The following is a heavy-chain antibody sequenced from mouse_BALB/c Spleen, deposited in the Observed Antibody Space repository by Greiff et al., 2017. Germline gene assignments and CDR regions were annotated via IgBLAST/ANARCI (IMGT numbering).Heavy chain of an antibody. CDR2: ILPGSGST. CDR1: GYTFSSYW. J-gene: IGHJ2*01. D-gene: IGHD3-2*01. V-gene: IGHV1-9*01. CDR3: ARQGTARDSYYFDY. Sequence: QVQLQQSGAELMKPGASVKISCKATGYTFSSYWIEWVKQRPGHGLEWIGEILPGSGSTNYNEKFKGKATFTADTSSNTAYMQLSSLTSEDSAVYYCARQGTARDSYYFDYWGQGTTLTVSS.